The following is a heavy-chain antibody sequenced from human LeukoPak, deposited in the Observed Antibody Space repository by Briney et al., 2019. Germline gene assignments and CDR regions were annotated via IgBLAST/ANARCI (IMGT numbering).Heavy chain of an antibody. D-gene: IGHD6-13*01. CDR1: GFTFSSYA. CDR2: ISYDGSNK. CDR3: ARALQGSSATFFGMDV. Sequence: GGSLRLSCAASGFTFSSYAMHWVRQAPGKGLEWVAVISYDGSNKYYADSVKGRFTISRDNSKNTLYLQMNSLRAEDTAVYYCARALQGSSATFFGMDVWGQGTTVTVSS. V-gene: IGHV3-30-3*01. J-gene: IGHJ6*02.